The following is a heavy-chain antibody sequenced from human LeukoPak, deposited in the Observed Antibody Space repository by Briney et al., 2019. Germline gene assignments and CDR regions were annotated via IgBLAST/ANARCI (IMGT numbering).Heavy chain of an antibody. V-gene: IGHV4-59*08. J-gene: IGHJ3*02. D-gene: IGHD6-6*01. CDR3: ARHRDHSSSVAFDI. CDR2: IYYSGST. CDR1: GGSISSYY. Sequence: SETLSLTCTVSGGSISSYYWGWIRQPPGKGLEWIGYIYYSGSTNYNPSLKSRVTISVDTSKNQFSLKLSSVTAADTAVYYCARHRDHSSSVAFDIWGQGTMVTVSS.